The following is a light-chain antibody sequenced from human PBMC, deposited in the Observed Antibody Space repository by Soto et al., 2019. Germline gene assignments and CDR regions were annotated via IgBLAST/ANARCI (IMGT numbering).Light chain of an antibody. V-gene: IGKV1-39*01. J-gene: IGKJ4*02. CDR3: QQTHTTLLT. CDR2: AAS. Sequence: DIQMTQSPSSLSASVGDRVTITCRASQSISSYLNWYQQKPGKAPKLLIYAASSLQTGVPSRFSGSGSATDFTLTISILQPEDFATYSCQQTHTTLLTFGGGTKVEIK. CDR1: QSISSY.